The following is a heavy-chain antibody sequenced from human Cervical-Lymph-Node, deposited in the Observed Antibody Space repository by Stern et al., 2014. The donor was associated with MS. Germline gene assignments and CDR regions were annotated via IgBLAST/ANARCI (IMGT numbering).Heavy chain of an antibody. D-gene: IGHD3-10*01. J-gene: IGHJ5*02. CDR1: GHTFDSYG. V-gene: IGHV1-18*04. CDR2: ISILNGNT. Sequence: QVQLVQSGAEVKKPGASVKVSCKASGHTFDSYGVSWVRQAPGQGLEWMGWISILNGNTNYVQKCQGRVTMTTGTSASTAYMEMRSLKSDDTAVYYCASFDPLRGWFDPWGQGTLVIVSS. CDR3: ASFDPLRGWFDP.